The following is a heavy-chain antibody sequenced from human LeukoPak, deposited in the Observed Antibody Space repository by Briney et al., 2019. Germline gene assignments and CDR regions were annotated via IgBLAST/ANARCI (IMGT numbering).Heavy chain of an antibody. Sequence: ASVKVSCKASGYTFTSYYMHWVRQAPGQGLEWMGIINPSGGSTSYAQKFQGRVTMTRDTSTSTVYMELSSLRSEDTAVYYCARGRSRYGSTSRPLDYWGQGTLVTVSS. CDR2: INPSGGST. CDR1: GYTFTSYY. J-gene: IGHJ4*02. CDR3: ARGRSRYGSTSRPLDY. D-gene: IGHD2-2*01. V-gene: IGHV1-46*01.